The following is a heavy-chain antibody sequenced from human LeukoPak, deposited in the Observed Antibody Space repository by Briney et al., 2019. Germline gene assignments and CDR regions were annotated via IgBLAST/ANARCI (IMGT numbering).Heavy chain of an antibody. V-gene: IGHV4-61*02. J-gene: IGHJ4*02. CDR1: GGAVSSDNSY. CDR3: ARGYYYRG. D-gene: IGHD2/OR15-2a*01. Sequence: PSQTLSLTCTVSGGAVSSDNSYWNWIRQPAGKGLEWSGRIYADESSTYNPSLRSRVTISVDSSKNQFSLRLTSTTAADTAVSYCARGYYYRGWGQGTLVTVSS. CDR2: IYADESS.